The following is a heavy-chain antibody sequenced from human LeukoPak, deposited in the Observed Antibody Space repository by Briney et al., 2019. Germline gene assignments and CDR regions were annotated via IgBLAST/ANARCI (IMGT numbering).Heavy chain of an antibody. D-gene: IGHD1-14*01. CDR1: GFTFTTYA. CDR3: ASYRNGAFDI. V-gene: IGHV1-18*01. CDR2: ISAYNGDT. J-gene: IGHJ3*02. Sequence: GASVKVSCKTSGFTFTTYAISWVRQAPRLGLECMGWISAYNGDTNYAQNVQDRVTMTTDTSTSTAYLELRNLRSDDTAVYFCASYRNGAFDIWGQGTMITVSS.